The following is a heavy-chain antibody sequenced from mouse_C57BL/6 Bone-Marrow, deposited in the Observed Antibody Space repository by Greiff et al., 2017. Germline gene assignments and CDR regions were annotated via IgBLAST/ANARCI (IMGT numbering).Heavy chain of an antibody. CDR3: ARDDGYFQFAY. V-gene: IGHV1-55*01. J-gene: IGHJ3*01. CDR2: IYPGSGST. Sequence: QVQLQQPGAELVKPGASVKMSCKASGYTFTSYWVTWVKQRPGQGLEWIGDIYPGSGSTNYNEKFKSKDTLTVDTSSSTAYMQLSSLTSEDSAVYYCARDDGYFQFAYWGQGTLVTVSA. D-gene: IGHD2-3*01. CDR1: GYTFTSYW.